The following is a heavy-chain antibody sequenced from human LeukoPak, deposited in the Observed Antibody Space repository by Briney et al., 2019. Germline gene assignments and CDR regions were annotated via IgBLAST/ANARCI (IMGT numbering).Heavy chain of an antibody. CDR3: ASAGGIYDSSPYYFDY. D-gene: IGHD3-22*01. V-gene: IGHV3-48*03. J-gene: IGHJ4*02. CDR1: GFTFSHYE. CDR2: ISSSGYTI. Sequence: PGGSLRLSCEASGFTFSHYEMNWVRQAPGKGLEWVSYISSSGYTIYYADSVKGRFTVSRDNAKNSLYLQMNSLRAEDTAVYYCASAGGIYDSSPYYFDYWGQGTLVTVSS.